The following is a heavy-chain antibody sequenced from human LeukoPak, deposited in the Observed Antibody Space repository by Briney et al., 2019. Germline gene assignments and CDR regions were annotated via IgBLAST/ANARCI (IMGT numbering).Heavy chain of an antibody. CDR1: GAYIRSDGFS. J-gene: IGHJ6*03. CDR2: IYYTGFT. CDR3: ARAGLGIENYYYYMDV. V-gene: IGHV4-31*03. Sequence: NPSETLSLTCTVSGAYIRSDGFSWRWIRQLPGKGLEWIGYIYYTGFTYCKPSLKSRVTMSVDTSQNQFSLRMSSMTAADTAVYYCARAGLGIENYYYYMDVWGKGTTVTVSS. D-gene: IGHD1-14*01.